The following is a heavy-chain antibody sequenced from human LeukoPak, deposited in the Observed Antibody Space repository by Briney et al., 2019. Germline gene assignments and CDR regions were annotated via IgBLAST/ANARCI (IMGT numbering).Heavy chain of an antibody. Sequence: GGSLRLSCAASGFTFSSYGMHWVRQAPGKGLEWVAVISYVGSNKYYADSVKGRFTISRDNSKNTLYLQMNSLRAEDTAVYYCARDFYVWGQGTTVTVSS. V-gene: IGHV3-30*03. D-gene: IGHD3-3*01. CDR3: ARDFYV. J-gene: IGHJ6*02. CDR1: GFTFSSYG. CDR2: ISYVGSNK.